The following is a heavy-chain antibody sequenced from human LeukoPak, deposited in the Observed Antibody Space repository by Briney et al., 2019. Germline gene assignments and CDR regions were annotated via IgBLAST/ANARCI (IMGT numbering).Heavy chain of an antibody. J-gene: IGHJ4*02. D-gene: IGHD3-16*01. V-gene: IGHV4-59*01. CDR2: IYYSGST. Sequence: SETLSLTCTVSGGSISSYYWSWIRQPPGKGLEWIGYIYYSGSTNYNPSLKSRVTISVDTSKSQFSLKLSSVTAADTAVYYCARSSRDYVWGSLTLDYWGQGTLVTVSS. CDR3: ARSSRDYVWGSLTLDY. CDR1: GGSISSYY.